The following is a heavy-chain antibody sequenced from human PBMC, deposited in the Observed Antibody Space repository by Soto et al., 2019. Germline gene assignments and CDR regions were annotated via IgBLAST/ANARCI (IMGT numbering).Heavy chain of an antibody. Sequence: GESLKISCKGSGYSFTNYWIAWVRQMPGRGLEWMGIIYPGDSDTRYSPSFQGQVTISADKSISTTYLQWSSLKASDTAMYYCARDPCSGGSCYFDYWGQGTLVTVSS. V-gene: IGHV5-51*01. CDR3: ARDPCSGGSCYFDY. CDR2: IYPGDSDT. CDR1: GYSFTNYW. J-gene: IGHJ4*02. D-gene: IGHD2-15*01.